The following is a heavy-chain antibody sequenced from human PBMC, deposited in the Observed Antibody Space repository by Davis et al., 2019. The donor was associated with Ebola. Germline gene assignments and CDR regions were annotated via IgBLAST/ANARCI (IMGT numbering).Heavy chain of an antibody. V-gene: IGHV5-51*01. D-gene: IGHD3-16*01. CDR2: IYPGDSDT. CDR3: ARHDGSPYGGS. J-gene: IGHJ5*02. Sequence: GESLKISCKGSGYTFTNYWISWMRQMPGKGLEWMGIIYPGDSDTRYSPSFEGQVTISADKSITTAYLQWSSLKASDTAMYYCARHDGSPYGGSWGQGTLVTVSS. CDR1: GYTFTNYW.